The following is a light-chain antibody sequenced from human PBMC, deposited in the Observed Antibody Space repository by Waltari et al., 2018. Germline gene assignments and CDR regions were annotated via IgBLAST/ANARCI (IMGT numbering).Light chain of an antibody. CDR2: SPN. CDR3: VLHVADAIML. CDR1: SGSVSTSHW. V-gene: IGLV8-61*01. Sequence: QTVVTQEPSISVSPGGTVTLTCALNSGSVSTSHWPTWCQQTPGQAPRTLICSPNRRSSGVPDRCSGSILGYKAALTITGAQADDESHYYCVLHVADAIMLFGGGTKLTVL. J-gene: IGLJ3*02.